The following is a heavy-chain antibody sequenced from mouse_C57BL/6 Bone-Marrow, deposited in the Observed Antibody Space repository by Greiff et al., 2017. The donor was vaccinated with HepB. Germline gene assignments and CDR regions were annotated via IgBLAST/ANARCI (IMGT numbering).Heavy chain of an antibody. V-gene: IGHV1-64*01. D-gene: IGHD1-1*01. J-gene: IGHJ2*01. CDR2: IHPNSGST. CDR1: GYTFTSYW. Sequence: QVQLQHPGAELVKPGASVKLSCKASGYTFTSYWMHWVKQRPGQGLEWIGMIHPNSGSTNYNEKFKSKATLTVDKSSSTAYMQLSSLTSEDSAVYYCARPSRTTVVAPGYWGQGTTLTVSS. CDR3: ARPSRTTVVAPGY.